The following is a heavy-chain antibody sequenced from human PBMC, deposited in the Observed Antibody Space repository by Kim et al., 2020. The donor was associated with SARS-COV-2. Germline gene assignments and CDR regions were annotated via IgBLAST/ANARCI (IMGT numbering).Heavy chain of an antibody. CDR3: ARPSALGITMIFDL. CDR2: ISAYNGNT. D-gene: IGHD3-22*01. CDR1: GYTFTSYG. V-gene: IGHV1-18*01. Sequence: ASVKVSCKASGYTFTSYGISWVRQALGQGLEWMGWISAYNGNTNYAQKLQGRVTMTTDTSTSTAYMELRSLRSDDTAVYYCARPSALGITMIFDLWGRGTLVTVSS. J-gene: IGHJ2*01.